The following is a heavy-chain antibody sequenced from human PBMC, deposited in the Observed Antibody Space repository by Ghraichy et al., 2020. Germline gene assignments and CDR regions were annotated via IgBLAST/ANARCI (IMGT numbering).Heavy chain of an antibody. CDR3: GRGGYIYGSNPVDY. D-gene: IGHD5-18*01. Sequence: GGSLRLSCVASGFTFNTYYMTWVRQAPGKGLEWVANIKQDGSERYYVDSVKGRFTISRDNAKDSVYLQMSSLRAEDTAVYFCGRGGYIYGSNPVDYWGQGTQVTVSS. CDR2: IKQDGSER. V-gene: IGHV3-7*04. CDR1: GFTFNTYY. J-gene: IGHJ4*02.